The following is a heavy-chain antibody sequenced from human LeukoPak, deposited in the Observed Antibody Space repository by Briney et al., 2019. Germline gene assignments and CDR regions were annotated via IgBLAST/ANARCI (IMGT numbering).Heavy chain of an antibody. CDR3: ARTPWGSWASFDY. CDR2: GNARGST. D-gene: IGHD7-27*01. Sequence: PSQTLSLTCSVSGGSFSSVTLYWSWIRQPAGKGLEWIGRGNARGSTDSNPSLRSRVTVSVDTSKNQVSLRLSSVTAADTAVYYCARTPWGSWASFDYWGQGTLVTVSS. J-gene: IGHJ4*02. CDR1: GGSFSSVTLY. V-gene: IGHV4-61*02.